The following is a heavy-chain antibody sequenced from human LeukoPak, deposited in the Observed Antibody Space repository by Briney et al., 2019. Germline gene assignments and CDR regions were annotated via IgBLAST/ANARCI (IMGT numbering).Heavy chain of an antibody. CDR2: INLDGNGR. D-gene: IGHD3-22*01. CDR3: ASGGYYDSSGYVDY. Sequence: GGSLRLSCAASGVFFSNDWMSWGRQAQGKGLEWVANINLDGNGRFYVDSVKGRFTISRDNAKNSLYLQMNSLRAEDTAVYYCASGGYYDSSGYVDYWGQGTLVTVSS. V-gene: IGHV3-7*01. CDR1: GVFFSNDW. J-gene: IGHJ4*02.